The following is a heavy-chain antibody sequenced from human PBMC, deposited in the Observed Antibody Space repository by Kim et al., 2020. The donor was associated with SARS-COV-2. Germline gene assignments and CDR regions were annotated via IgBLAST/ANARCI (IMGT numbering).Heavy chain of an antibody. J-gene: IGHJ6*02. D-gene: IGHD3-3*01. Sequence: TSVKVSCKASGFTFTSSAVQWVRQARGQRLEWIGWIVVGSGNTNYAQKFQERVTITRDMSTSTAYMELSSLRSEDTAVYYCAAEPFASGVPGIGMDVWGQGTTVTVSS. CDR3: AAEPFASGVPGIGMDV. CDR2: IVVGSGNT. CDR1: GFTFTSSA. V-gene: IGHV1-58*01.